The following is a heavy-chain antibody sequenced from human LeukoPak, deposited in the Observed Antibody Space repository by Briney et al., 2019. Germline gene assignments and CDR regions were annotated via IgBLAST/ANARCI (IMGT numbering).Heavy chain of an antibody. V-gene: IGHV1-3*01. Sequence: ASVKVSCKASGYTLISYAMHWVRQAPGQRLEWMGWINAGNGNTKYSQKFQGRVTITRGTSASTAYMELSSLRSEDTAVYYCASGTTYDSSGFHAFDIWGQGTMVTVSS. CDR1: GYTLISYA. CDR3: ASGTTYDSSGFHAFDI. J-gene: IGHJ3*02. D-gene: IGHD3-22*01. CDR2: INAGNGNT.